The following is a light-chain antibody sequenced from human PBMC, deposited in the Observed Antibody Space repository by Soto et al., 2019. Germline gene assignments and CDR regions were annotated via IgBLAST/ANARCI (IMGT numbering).Light chain of an antibody. CDR1: SSNIGAGYD. CDR2: GNS. J-gene: IGLJ3*02. V-gene: IGLV1-40*01. CDR3: QSYDSSLGGSRV. Sequence: QSVLTQPPSVSGAPGQRVTISCTGSSSNIGAGYDVHWYQQLPGTAPKLLIYGNSNRPSGVPDRFSGSKSGTSASLAITGLKAEDEADYYCQSYDSSLGGSRVFGGGTKLTVL.